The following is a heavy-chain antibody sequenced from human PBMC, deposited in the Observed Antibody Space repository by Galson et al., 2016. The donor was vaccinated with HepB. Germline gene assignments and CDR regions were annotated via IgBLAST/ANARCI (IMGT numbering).Heavy chain of an antibody. J-gene: IGHJ4*02. Sequence: TLSLTCTVSGGSISSGDYYWSCIRQPPGKGLEWIGYIYYSGSNYYNSSHQSRVTKSLDTPKNQFPLKLSSVTAADTAVYYCARVGRYYSGTDCPYYFEYWGQGNLVTVSS. V-gene: IGHV4-30-4*01. CDR1: GGSISSGDYY. CDR3: ARVGRYYSGTDCPYYFEY. CDR2: IYYSGSN. D-gene: IGHD2-2*01.